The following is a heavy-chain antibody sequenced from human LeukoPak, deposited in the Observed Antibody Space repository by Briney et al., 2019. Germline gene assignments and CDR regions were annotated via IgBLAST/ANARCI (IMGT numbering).Heavy chain of an antibody. CDR2: IRGDGSDK. CDR1: GLTFSSYW. Sequence: GGSLRLSCAASGLTFSSYWMSWVRQAPGKGLEWVANIRGDGSDKYYMDSVKGRFTISRDNAKNSLYLQMNSLRAEDTAVYYCARWGPNTSGFDYWGQGTLVTDSS. V-gene: IGHV3-7*05. D-gene: IGHD6-19*01. CDR3: ARWGPNTSGFDY. J-gene: IGHJ4*02.